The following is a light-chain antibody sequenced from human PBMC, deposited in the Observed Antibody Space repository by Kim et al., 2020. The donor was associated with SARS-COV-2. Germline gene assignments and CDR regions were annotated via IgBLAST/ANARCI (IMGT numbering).Light chain of an antibody. J-gene: IGLJ1*01. Sequence: SVSPGQTASITCSGDKLGDKYACWYQQKPGQSPGLVIYQDSKRPSGIPERFSGSNSGNTATLTISGTQAMDEADYYCQAWDSSTAVFGTGTKVTV. CDR1: KLGDKY. V-gene: IGLV3-1*01. CDR2: QDS. CDR3: QAWDSSTAV.